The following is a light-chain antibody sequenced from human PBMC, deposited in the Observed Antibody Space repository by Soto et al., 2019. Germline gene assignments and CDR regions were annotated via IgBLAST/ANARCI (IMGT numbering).Light chain of an antibody. J-gene: IGKJ1*01. V-gene: IGKV2-28*01. CDR2: LGA. CDR1: QSLLHRNGYNY. Sequence: DIVMTQSPLSLPVTPGEPASISCRSSQSLLHRNGYNYLDWYLQKPGQSPQLLIYLGANRASGVPDRLSGSGSGTDFTLKISRVEAEDVGVYYCMQALQISWTFGQGTKVEIK. CDR3: MQALQISWT.